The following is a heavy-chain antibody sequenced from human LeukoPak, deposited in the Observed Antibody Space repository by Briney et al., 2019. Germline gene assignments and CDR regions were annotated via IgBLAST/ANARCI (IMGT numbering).Heavy chain of an antibody. V-gene: IGHV4-59*01. CDR1: GGSISSYY. CDR3: ARAPYYDFWSGYPTSHWYFDL. Sequence: SETLSLTCTVPGGSISSYYWSWIRQPPGKGLEWIGYIYYSGSTNYNPSLKSRVTISVDTSKNQFSLKLSSVTAADTAVYYCARAPYYDFWSGYPTSHWYFDLWGRGTLVTVSS. D-gene: IGHD3-3*01. CDR2: IYYSGST. J-gene: IGHJ2*01.